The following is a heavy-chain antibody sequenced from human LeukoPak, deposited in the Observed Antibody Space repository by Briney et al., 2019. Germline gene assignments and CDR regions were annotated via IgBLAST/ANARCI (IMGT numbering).Heavy chain of an antibody. CDR3: AREPPWDCSGGSCYSNYYCYYGMDV. V-gene: IGHV3-53*01. CDR1: GFTVSSNY. D-gene: IGHD2-15*01. CDR2: IYSGGST. Sequence: GGSLRLSCAASGFTVSSNYMSWVRQAPGKGLEWVSVIYSGGSTYYADSVKGRFTISRDNSKNTLYLQMNSLRAEDTAVYYCAREPPWDCSGGSCYSNYYCYYGMDVWGQGTTVTVSS. J-gene: IGHJ6*02.